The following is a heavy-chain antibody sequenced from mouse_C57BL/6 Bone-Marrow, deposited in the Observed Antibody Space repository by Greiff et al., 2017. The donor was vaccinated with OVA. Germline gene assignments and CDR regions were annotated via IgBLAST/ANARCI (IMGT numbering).Heavy chain of an antibody. CDR3: VRNYGSSYEGYFDV. Sequence: EVQGVESGGGLVQPKGSLKLSCAASGFSFNTYAMNWVRQAPGKGLEWVARIRSKSNNYATYYADSVKDRFTISRDDSESMLYLQMNNLKTEDTAMYYCVRNYGSSYEGYFDVWGTGTTVTVSS. J-gene: IGHJ1*03. V-gene: IGHV10-1*01. CDR2: IRSKSNNYAT. CDR1: GFSFNTYA. D-gene: IGHD1-1*01.